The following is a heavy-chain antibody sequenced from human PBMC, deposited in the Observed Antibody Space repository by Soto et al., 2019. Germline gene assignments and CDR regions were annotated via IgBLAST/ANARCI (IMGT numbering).Heavy chain of an antibody. CDR3: ARGGTDFDY. CDR2: ISPFIGNT. CDR1: GYTFTSYG. V-gene: IGHV1-18*01. J-gene: IGHJ4*02. Sequence: ASVKVSCKASGYTFTSYGISWVRQAPGQGLEWMGWISPFIGNTNYAQKFQGRVTMTTDKSTSTAYMELSSLRSEDTAVYYCARGGTDFDYWGQGTLVTVSS.